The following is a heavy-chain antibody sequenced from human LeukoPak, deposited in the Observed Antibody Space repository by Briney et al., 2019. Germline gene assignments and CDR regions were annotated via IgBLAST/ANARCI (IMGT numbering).Heavy chain of an antibody. CDR1: GGSISSSNW. J-gene: IGHJ4*02. D-gene: IGHD3-22*01. V-gene: IGHV4-4*02. CDR2: IYHSGST. Sequence: SGTLSLTCAVSGGSISSSNWWSWVRQPPGEGLEWIGEIYHSGSTNYNPSLKSRVTISVDTSKNQFSLRLNSVTATDTAMYYCARGPYSYDSSGCFDYWGQGALVTVSS. CDR3: ARGPYSYDSSGCFDY.